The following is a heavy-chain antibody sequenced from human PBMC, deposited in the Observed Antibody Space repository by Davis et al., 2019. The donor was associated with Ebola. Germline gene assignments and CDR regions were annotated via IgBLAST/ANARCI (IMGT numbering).Heavy chain of an antibody. J-gene: IGHJ5*02. CDR3: ARIQLWSGNWFDP. D-gene: IGHD5-18*01. CDR1: GYTFTNYG. V-gene: IGHV1-18*04. CDR2: INPHNGNT. Sequence: ASVKVSCKTSGYTFTNYGITWVRQAPGQGLEWMGWINPHNGNTNYAQNVQGRVTMTTDTSTSTAYMEVGSLRSDDTAVYYCARIQLWSGNWFDPWGQGTLVTVSS.